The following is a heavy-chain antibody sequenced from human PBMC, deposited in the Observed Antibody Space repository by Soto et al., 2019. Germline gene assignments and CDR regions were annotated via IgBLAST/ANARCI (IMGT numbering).Heavy chain of an antibody. CDR1: GFIVSSNY. Sequence: GGSLRLSCAASGFIVSSNYVSWVRQAPGKGLEWVSVIYGKGNTYYADAVQGRFTISRDRSRNKVDLQMESLRSEDTAVYYCARGVRSPYADYSSPDYWGQGTVVTVSS. D-gene: IGHD2-15*01. V-gene: IGHV3-53*01. CDR2: IYGKGNT. J-gene: IGHJ4*02. CDR3: ARGVRSPYADYSSPDY.